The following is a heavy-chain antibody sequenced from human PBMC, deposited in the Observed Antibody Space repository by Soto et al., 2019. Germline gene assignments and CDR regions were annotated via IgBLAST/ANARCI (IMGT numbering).Heavy chain of an antibody. J-gene: IGHJ4*02. CDR3: ASGSPWSTMVRGPSFDY. V-gene: IGHV3-30-3*01. Sequence: QVQLVESGGGVVQPGRSLRLSCAASGFTFSSYAMHWVRQAPGKGLEWVAVISYDGSNKYYADSVKGRFTISRDNSKNTLYLQMNSLRAEDTAVYYCASGSPWSTMVRGPSFDYWGQGTLVTVSS. D-gene: IGHD3-10*01. CDR1: GFTFSSYA. CDR2: ISYDGSNK.